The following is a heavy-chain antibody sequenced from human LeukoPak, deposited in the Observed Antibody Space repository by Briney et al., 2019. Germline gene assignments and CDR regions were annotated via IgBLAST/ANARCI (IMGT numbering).Heavy chain of an antibody. CDR3: SKDGFEWELLWEFDY. D-gene: IGHD1-26*01. CDR2: ISYDGSNK. Sequence: PGRSLRLSCAASRFTFSSYGMQWVRQAPGKGLEWVAVISYDGSNKYYADSVKGRFTISRDNSKNTLYLQMNSLRAEDTAVYYCSKDGFEWELLWEFDYWGQGTLVTVSS. V-gene: IGHV3-30*18. CDR1: RFTFSSYG. J-gene: IGHJ4*02.